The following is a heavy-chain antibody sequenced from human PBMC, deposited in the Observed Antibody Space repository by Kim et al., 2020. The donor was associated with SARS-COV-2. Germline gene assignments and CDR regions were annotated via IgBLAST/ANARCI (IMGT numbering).Heavy chain of an antibody. D-gene: IGHD2-15*01. CDR1: GFTFSAHP. Sequence: GGSLRLSCAASGFTFSAHPLHWVRQAPGKGLEWVAHIAYDGSHISYPDPVKGRFIISRDNTKSTHYPHMHSMKPEDKAAYHCLAEISGRSFDHWGQGTL. CDR2: IAYDGSHI. J-gene: IGHJ4*02. CDR3: LAEISGRSFDH. V-gene: IGHV3-30*04.